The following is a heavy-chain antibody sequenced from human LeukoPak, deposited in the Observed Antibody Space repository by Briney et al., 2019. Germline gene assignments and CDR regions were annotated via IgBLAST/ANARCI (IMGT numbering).Heavy chain of an antibody. CDR2: IGSTGNTV. Sequence: GGSLRLSCAASGFTFSDYYMSWICQAPGKGLDWVSYIGSTGNTVYYADSVKGRFTISRDNAKNSLYLQMNSLRAEDTAVYYCARTYYYGSGNYNDAFDIWGQGTMVTVSS. V-gene: IGHV3-11*04. CDR1: GFTFSDYY. J-gene: IGHJ3*02. CDR3: ARTYYYGSGNYNDAFDI. D-gene: IGHD3-10*01.